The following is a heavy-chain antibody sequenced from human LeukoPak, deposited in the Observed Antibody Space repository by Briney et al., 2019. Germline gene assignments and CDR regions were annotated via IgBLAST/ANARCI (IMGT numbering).Heavy chain of an antibody. CDR2: IIPIFGTA. D-gene: IGHD5-18*01. CDR3: ARDFTAMVTFWFDP. V-gene: IGHV1-69*13. CDR1: GGTFSSYA. Sequence: SVKVSCKASGGTFSSYAISWVRQAPGQGLEWMGGIIPIFGTANYAQKFQGRVTITADESTSTAYMELSSLRFEDTAVYYCARDFTAMVTFWFDPWGQGTLVTVSS. J-gene: IGHJ5*02.